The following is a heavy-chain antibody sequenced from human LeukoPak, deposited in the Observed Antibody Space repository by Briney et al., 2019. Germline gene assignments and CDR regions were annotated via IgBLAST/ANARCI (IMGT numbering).Heavy chain of an antibody. Sequence: PSETLSLTCTVSGGSISSYYWSWIRQPPGKGLEWIGYIYYSGSTNYNPSLKSRVTISVDTSKNQFSLKLSSVTAADTAVYYCAREANNWGSSRAFDIWGQGTMATVSS. J-gene: IGHJ3*02. CDR3: AREANNWGSSRAFDI. D-gene: IGHD7-27*01. V-gene: IGHV4-59*01. CDR2: IYYSGST. CDR1: GGSISSYY.